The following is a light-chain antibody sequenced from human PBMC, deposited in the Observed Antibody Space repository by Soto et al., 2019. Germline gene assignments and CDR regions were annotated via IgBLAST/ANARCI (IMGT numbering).Light chain of an antibody. CDR1: QSISTY. Sequence: DIQMTQSPSSLSASVGDRVTITCRASQSISTYLNWYLQKPGKDPQLLIHAASSLQTGVPSRFSGSGSGTEFTLTISGLQPDDFARFYCQPSYSTPPTFGQGTQLAIK. CDR2: AAS. CDR3: QPSYSTPPT. J-gene: IGKJ2*01. V-gene: IGKV1-39*01.